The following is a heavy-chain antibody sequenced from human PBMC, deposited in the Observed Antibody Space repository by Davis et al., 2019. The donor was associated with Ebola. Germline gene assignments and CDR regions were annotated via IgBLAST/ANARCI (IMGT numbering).Heavy chain of an antibody. CDR1: GDSITSSY. CDR2: IYHSGST. Sequence: MPSETLSLTCTVSGDSITSSYWTWIRRPPGKGLEWIGSIYHSGSTNYKPSLKSRVIISLNTSKNQFSLRVDSVTAADTAVYYCARDFVYWGQGILVTVSS. CDR3: ARDFVY. V-gene: IGHV4-4*08. J-gene: IGHJ4*02.